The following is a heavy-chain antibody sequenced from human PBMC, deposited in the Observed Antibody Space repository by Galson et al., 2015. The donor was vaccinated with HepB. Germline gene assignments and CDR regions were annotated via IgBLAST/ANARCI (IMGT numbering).Heavy chain of an antibody. D-gene: IGHD3-22*01. Sequence: SLRLSCAASGFTFSSYSMNWVRQAPGKGLEWVSSISSSSSYIHYADSVKGRFTISRDNAKNSLYLQMNSLRAEDTAVYYCARDLLPDSSGYFGKVYGYWDQGTLVTVSS. CDR3: ARDLLPDSSGYFGKVYGY. J-gene: IGHJ4*02. CDR2: ISSSSSYI. CDR1: GFTFSSYS. V-gene: IGHV3-21*01.